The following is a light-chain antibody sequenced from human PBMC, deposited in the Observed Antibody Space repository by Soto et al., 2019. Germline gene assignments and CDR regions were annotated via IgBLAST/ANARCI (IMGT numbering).Light chain of an antibody. CDR1: QSISGD. J-gene: IGKJ2*01. V-gene: IGKV1-39*01. CDR3: QQSYSTPRT. Sequence: DIQMTQSPSSLSASVGDRVTITCRASQSISGDLNWYQQKPGKAPKLLMYAASNLQSAVPSRFSGSGSGTDFTLTISSLQPEAFATYYCQQSYSTPRTFGQGTTLENK. CDR2: AAS.